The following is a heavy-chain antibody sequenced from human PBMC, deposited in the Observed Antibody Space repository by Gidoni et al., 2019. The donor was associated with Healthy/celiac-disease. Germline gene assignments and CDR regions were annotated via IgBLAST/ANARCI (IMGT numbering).Heavy chain of an antibody. CDR2: ISSNGGST. J-gene: IGHJ6*02. V-gene: IGHV3-64D*06. Sequence: EMQLVESRGGLVQPGGSRSQSCSPSGFPFSRYAMQWVRQAPGKGLEYVADISSNGGSTYYADSVKGRCTISRDNSKNTLYLQMSSLIAEDTAVYYCVKDQIIHGHPAMFTLSYYGMDVWGQGTTVTVSS. CDR1: GFPFSRYA. CDR3: VKDQIIHGHPAMFTLSYYGMDV. D-gene: IGHD5-18*01.